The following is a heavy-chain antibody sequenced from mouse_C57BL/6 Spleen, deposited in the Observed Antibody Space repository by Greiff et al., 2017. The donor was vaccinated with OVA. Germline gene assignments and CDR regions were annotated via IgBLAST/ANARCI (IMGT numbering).Heavy chain of an antibody. CDR3: ARGGGKDYFDY. J-gene: IGHJ2*01. CDR1: GYTFTDYY. CDR2: IYPGSGNT. V-gene: IGHV1-76*01. Sequence: QVQLKESGAELVRPGASVKLSCKASGYTFTDYYIHWVKQRPGQGLAWIARIYPGSGNTYYNEKFKGKSTLTVEKSSSTAYMQLNSLTSEDSAVYFCARGGGKDYFDYWGQGTTLTVSS.